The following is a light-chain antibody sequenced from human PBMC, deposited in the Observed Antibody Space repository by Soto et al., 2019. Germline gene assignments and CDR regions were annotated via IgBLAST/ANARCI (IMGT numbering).Light chain of an antibody. J-gene: IGKJ1*01. Sequence: KKSPAAVSVAGKESATLSCTASQSVSSYLAWYQQKRGQAPRFLIYGASSRATGIPDRFSGSGSGTDFTLTISRLEPEDFAVYYCQQYGRSPTTLGQGTKVDIK. CDR3: QQYGRSPTT. V-gene: IGKV3-20*01. CDR2: GAS. CDR1: QSVSSY.